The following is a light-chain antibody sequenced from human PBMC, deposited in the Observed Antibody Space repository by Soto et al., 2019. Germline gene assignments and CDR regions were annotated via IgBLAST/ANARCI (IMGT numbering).Light chain of an antibody. CDR3: QSYDSSLSGWV. J-gene: IGLJ3*02. Sequence: QSVLTQPPSVSGAPGQRVTISCTGSSGNIGAGYNVHWYQQLPGTAPKLLIFGNSNRPSGVPDRFSGSKSGTSASLAITGLQAEDEADYYCQSYDSSLSGWVFGGGTKLTVL. CDR2: GNS. CDR1: SGNIGAGYN. V-gene: IGLV1-40*01.